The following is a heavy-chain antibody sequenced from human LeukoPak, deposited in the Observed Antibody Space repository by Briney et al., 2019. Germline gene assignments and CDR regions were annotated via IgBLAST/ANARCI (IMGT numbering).Heavy chain of an antibody. Sequence: ASVKVSCKASGYTFTSYAMHWVRQAPGQRLEWMGWINAGNGNTKYLQKFQGRVTITRDTSASTAYMELSSLRSEDTAVYYCARGYGDYGLDYWGQGTLVTVSS. CDR1: GYTFTSYA. D-gene: IGHD4-17*01. CDR2: INAGNGNT. J-gene: IGHJ4*02. CDR3: ARGYGDYGLDY. V-gene: IGHV1-3*01.